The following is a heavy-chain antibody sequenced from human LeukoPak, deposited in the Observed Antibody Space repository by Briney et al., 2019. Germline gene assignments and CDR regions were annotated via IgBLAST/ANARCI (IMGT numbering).Heavy chain of an antibody. CDR1: GYTFTGYY. D-gene: IGHD4-11*01. V-gene: IGHV1-2*02. Sequence: GASVKVSCKASGYTFTGYYMHWVRQAPGQGLEWMGWINPHSGGTKYAQKFQGRVTVTRDTSISTAYMEVSRLRSDDTAVYYCARDGYGLDYSNYLPAYYYYYYYMDVWGKGTTVTVSS. CDR2: INPHSGGT. J-gene: IGHJ6*03. CDR3: ARDGYGLDYSNYLPAYYYYYYYMDV.